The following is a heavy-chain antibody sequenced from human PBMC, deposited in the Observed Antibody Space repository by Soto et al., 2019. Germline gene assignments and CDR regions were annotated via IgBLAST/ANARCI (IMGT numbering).Heavy chain of an antibody. CDR1: EFTFRNYW. CDR3: ARAYQYDSSFGAFDI. V-gene: IGHV3-7*01. D-gene: IGHD3-22*01. Sequence: PGGSLRLSCAASEFTFRNYWMTWVRQAPGKGLEWVANIKHDGSEKFYVDSVRGRFTISRDNADNSLFLQMNSLRAEDTAVYYCARAYQYDSSFGAFDIWGQGTMVTVSS. J-gene: IGHJ3*02. CDR2: IKHDGSEK.